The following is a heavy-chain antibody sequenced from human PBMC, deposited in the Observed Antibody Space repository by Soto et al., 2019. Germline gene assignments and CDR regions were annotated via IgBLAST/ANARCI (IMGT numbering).Heavy chain of an antibody. J-gene: IGHJ4*02. CDR3: ATAEVDY. CDR2: MTGDGRTI. Sequence: GGSLRLSCAASGFTFADYWMHWVRQPPGKGPEWVSRMTGDGRTIQYADSVKGRFTASRDNAKSTLYLQMNSLRAEDTAVYYCATAEVDYWGPGTLVTVSS. CDR1: GFTFADYW. V-gene: IGHV3-74*03.